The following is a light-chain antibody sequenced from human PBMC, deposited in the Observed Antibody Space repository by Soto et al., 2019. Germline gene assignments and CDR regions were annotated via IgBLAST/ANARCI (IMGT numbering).Light chain of an antibody. CDR3: QQYNNWTPIT. J-gene: IGKJ5*01. V-gene: IGKV3-15*01. Sequence: ESVIAEFPRPLSVSAGDRATLSCRASQSVSDNLAWYQQKPGQAPRLLIYGAAIRATGVPARLSGSGCETEFTLTISSLQSEDFAVYYYQQYNNWTPITFGQGTRLEIK. CDR1: QSVSDN. CDR2: GAA.